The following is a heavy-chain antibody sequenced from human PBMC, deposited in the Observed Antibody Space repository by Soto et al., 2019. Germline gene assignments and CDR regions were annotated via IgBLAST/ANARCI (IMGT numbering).Heavy chain of an antibody. V-gene: IGHV3-21*01. CDR1: GFTFSSYS. CDR3: ASNVARIASFDY. D-gene: IGHD6-13*01. J-gene: IGHJ4*02. CDR2: ISSSSSYI. Sequence: GSLRLSCAASGFTFSSYSMNWVRQAPGKGLEWVSSISSSSSYIYYADSVKGRFTISRDNAKNSLYLQTNSLRAEDTAVYYCASNVARIASFDYWGQGTLVTVSS.